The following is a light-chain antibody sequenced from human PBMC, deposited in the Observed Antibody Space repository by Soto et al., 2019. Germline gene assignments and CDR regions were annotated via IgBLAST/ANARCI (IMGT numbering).Light chain of an antibody. V-gene: IGKV1-8*01. J-gene: IGKJ1*01. CDR1: QDVGRY. CDR3: QHYKNYPWT. CDR2: GAS. Sequence: IQMTQSPSSLSASVGDRVAIACRASQDVGRYLAWYQQKPGQAPKLLIYGASTLQSGVPSRFSGGGSGTDFTLTISCLQSEDFATYYCQHYKNYPWTFGQGTKVEIK.